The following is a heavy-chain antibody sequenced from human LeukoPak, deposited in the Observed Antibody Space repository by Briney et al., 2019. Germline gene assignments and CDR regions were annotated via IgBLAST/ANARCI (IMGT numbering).Heavy chain of an antibody. CDR3: ARGYDFWSGYPSLDYYMDV. J-gene: IGHJ6*03. CDR2: ISAYNGNT. CDR1: GYTFTNYY. D-gene: IGHD3-3*01. V-gene: IGHV1-18*04. Sequence: EASVKVSCKASGYTFTNYYIHWVRQAPGQGLEWMGWISAYNGNTNYAQKLQGRVTMTTDTSTSTAYMELRSLRSDDTAVYYCARGYDFWSGYPSLDYYMDVWGKGTTVTVSS.